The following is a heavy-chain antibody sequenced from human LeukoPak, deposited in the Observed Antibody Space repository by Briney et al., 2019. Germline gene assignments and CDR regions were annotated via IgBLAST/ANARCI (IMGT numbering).Heavy chain of an antibody. CDR2: INHSGST. V-gene: IGHV4-34*01. CDR1: GGSFSGYY. D-gene: IGHD2-2*01. CDR3: ASLWPYQLSAFDI. Sequence: SETLSLTCAVYGGSFSGYYWSWIRQPPGKGLEWIGEINHSGSTNYNPSLKSRVTISVDTSKNQFSLKLSSVTAADTAVYYCASLWPYQLSAFDIWGQGTLVTVSS. J-gene: IGHJ3*02.